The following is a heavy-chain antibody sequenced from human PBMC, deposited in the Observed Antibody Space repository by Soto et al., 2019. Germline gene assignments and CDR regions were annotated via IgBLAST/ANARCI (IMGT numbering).Heavy chain of an antibody. J-gene: IGHJ4*02. V-gene: IGHV3-33*05. CDR1: GFTFRSYV. Sequence: QVQLVESGGGVVQPGTSLRLSCVGSGFTFRSYVIHWVRQAPGKGLEWVALTSYDGSNNFYGDSVKGRFTISRHNSRNKVELQMASLTFEDTALYYSARWRTTGVLDVWGQGTLVSVSS. CDR3: ARWRTTGVLDV. CDR2: TSYDGSNN. D-gene: IGHD3-3*02.